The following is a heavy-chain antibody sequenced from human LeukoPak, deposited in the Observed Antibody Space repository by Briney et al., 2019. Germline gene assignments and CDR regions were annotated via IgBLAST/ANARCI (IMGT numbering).Heavy chain of an antibody. Sequence: ASVKVSCKASGYTFTGYYMHWVRQAPGQGLEWMGWINPNSGGTNYAQKFQGRVTMTRDTSISTAYMELSRLRSDDAAVYYCARDSYYDSSGYYSSEYFQHWGQGTLVTVSS. CDR1: GYTFTGYY. CDR3: ARDSYYDSSGYYSSEYFQH. D-gene: IGHD3-22*01. CDR2: INPNSGGT. V-gene: IGHV1-2*02. J-gene: IGHJ1*01.